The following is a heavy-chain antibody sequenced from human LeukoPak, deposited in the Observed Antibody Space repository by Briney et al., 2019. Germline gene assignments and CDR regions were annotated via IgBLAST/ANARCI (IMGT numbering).Heavy chain of an antibody. D-gene: IGHD5-18*01. J-gene: IGHJ5*02. CDR3: ARDIADTAMVNWFDP. CDR2: IIPIFGTA. CDR1: GGTFSSYA. V-gene: IGHV1-69*13. Sequence: ASVKVSCKASGGTFSSYAISWVRQAPGQGLEWKGGIIPIFGTANYAQKFQGRVTITADESTSTAYMELSSLRSEDTAVYYCARDIADTAMVNWFDPWGQGTLVTVSS.